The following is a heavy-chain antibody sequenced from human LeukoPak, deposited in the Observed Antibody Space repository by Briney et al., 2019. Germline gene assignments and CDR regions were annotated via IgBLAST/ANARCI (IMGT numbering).Heavy chain of an antibody. D-gene: IGHD3-3*01. CDR1: GFTFDDYG. Sequence: PGGSLRLSCAASGFTFDDYGMSWVRQAPGKGLEWVSGINWNGGSTGYADSVKGRFTISRDNAKNSLYLQMNSLRAEDTALYHCARGAWSGYWGTDAFDIRGQGTMVTVSS. V-gene: IGHV3-20*01. J-gene: IGHJ3*02. CDR3: ARGAWSGYWGTDAFDI. CDR2: INWNGGST.